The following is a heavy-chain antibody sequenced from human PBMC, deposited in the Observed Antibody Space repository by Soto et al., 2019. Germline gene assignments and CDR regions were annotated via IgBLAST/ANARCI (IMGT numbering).Heavy chain of an antibody. Sequence: PSETLSLTCTFSGGSISSYYWSLIRQPPGKGLEWIGYIYYSGSTNYNPSLKSRVTISVDRSKNQFSLKLSSVTAADTAVYYCARRYGGNFDYWGQGTLVTVSS. CDR1: GGSISSYY. D-gene: IGHD1-26*01. CDR3: ARRYGGNFDY. CDR2: IYYSGST. V-gene: IGHV4-59*01. J-gene: IGHJ4*02.